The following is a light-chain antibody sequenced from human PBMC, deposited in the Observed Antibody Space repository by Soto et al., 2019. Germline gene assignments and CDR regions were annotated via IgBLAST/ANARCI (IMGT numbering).Light chain of an antibody. CDR1: RSIGNN. Sequence: EIQVTQSPTSLSASVGERITITCRASRSIGNNLNWYQQRPGKAPQLLSYAASSLQSGAPARFTGSSSGTDFTVTINCLQPEDFATYYCPDSFSPHIAFGQGTLL. V-gene: IGKV1-39*01. CDR3: PDSFSPHIA. CDR2: AAS. J-gene: IGKJ5*01.